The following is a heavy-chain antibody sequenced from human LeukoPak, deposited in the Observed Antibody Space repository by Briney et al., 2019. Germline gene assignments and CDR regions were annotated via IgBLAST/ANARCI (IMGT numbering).Heavy chain of an antibody. J-gene: IGHJ4*02. CDR2: LYSGGGA. CDR1: GFTVSNSY. V-gene: IGHV3-53*01. CDR3: VGQTHKDY. Sequence: GGSLRLSCAASGFTVSNSYMSWVRQAPGKGLEWVSVLYSGGGAYYTDSVRGRFTISRDSSKNTHYLQMNSLRADDTAVYYCVGQTHKDYWGQGTLVTVSS.